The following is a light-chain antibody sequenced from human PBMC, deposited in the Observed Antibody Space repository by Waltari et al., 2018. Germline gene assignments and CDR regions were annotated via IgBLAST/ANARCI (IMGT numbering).Light chain of an antibody. J-gene: IGKJ4*01. CDR2: DAS. V-gene: IGKV3-11*01. CDR3: QQRSKWPLT. CDR1: QSITTY. Sequence: DIVLTQSPATLSLSPGERATLSCRASQSITTYLAWYQLKPGQAPRLLIYDASNRATGIPARFSGGGSGTDFTLTISNLEPEDSAVYYCQQRSKWPLTFGGGTKVGIK.